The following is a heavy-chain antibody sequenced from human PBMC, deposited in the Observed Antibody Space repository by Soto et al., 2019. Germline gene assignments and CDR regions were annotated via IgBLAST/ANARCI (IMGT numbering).Heavy chain of an antibody. V-gene: IGHV4-39*01. J-gene: IGHJ4*02. CDR3: ARLEGLATISYYFDF. Sequence: QLQLQESGPGLVKPSEALSLTCSVSGGSISSSSYYWGWIRQPPGKGLEWIGSIYYSGSTYYNPSLNSRVTISIDKSKNQFSLKLSCLTAADTAVYYCARLEGLATISYYFDFWGQGTLVTVSS. D-gene: IGHD3-9*01. CDR2: IYYSGST. CDR1: GGSISSSSYY.